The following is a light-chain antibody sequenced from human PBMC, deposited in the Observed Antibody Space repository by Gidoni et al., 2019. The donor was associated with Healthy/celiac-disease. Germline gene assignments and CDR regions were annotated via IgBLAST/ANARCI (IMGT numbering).Light chain of an antibody. V-gene: IGKV3-20*01. J-gene: IGKJ1*01. Sequence: ELVFPQSPGTLSLSPGERATLSCRASQSVSSSYLAWYQQKPGQAPRLLIYGAASRATGIPDRFSGSGSGTDFTRTISRLEPEDFAVYYCQQYGSSPRTFGQGTKVEIK. CDR1: QSVSSSY. CDR2: GAA. CDR3: QQYGSSPRT.